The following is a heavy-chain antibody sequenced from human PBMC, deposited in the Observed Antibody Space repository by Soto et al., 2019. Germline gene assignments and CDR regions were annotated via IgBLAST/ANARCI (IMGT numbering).Heavy chain of an antibody. J-gene: IGHJ3*02. CDR2: ISSSSSYI. D-gene: IGHD2-15*01. Sequence: EVQLVESGGGLVKPGGSLRLSCAASGFTFSSYSMNWVRQAPGKGLEWVSSISSSSSYIYYADSVKCRFTITRDNAKNSLYLQMNSLRAEDTAVYYCSRASRSYCSGGSCYFDAFDIWGQGTMVTVSS. CDR3: SRASRSYCSGGSCYFDAFDI. CDR1: GFTFSSYS. V-gene: IGHV3-21*01.